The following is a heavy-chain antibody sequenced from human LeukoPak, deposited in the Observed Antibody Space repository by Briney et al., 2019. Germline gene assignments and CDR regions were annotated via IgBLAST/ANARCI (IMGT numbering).Heavy chain of an antibody. V-gene: IGHV3-74*01. J-gene: IGHJ4*02. Sequence: GGSLRLSCAATGFTFSSYWMHWVRQAPGKGLVWVSRINSDGSSTSYADAVKGRFTISRDYAKNTLYLQMNSLRAEDTAVYYCARGGLTGTTIPYFDYWGRGTLLTVSS. D-gene: IGHD1-7*01. CDR3: ARGGLTGTTIPYFDY. CDR1: GFTFSSYW. CDR2: INSDGSST.